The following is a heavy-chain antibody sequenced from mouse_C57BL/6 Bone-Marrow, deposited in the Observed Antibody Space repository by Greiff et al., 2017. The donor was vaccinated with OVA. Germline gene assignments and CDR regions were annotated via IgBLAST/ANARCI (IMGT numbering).Heavy chain of an antibody. Sequence: VQLQQSGAELARPGASVKLSCKASGYTFTSYGISWVKQRTGQGLEWIGEILPGSGSTNYNEKFKGKATLTADKSSSTAYMELRSLTSEDSAVYFCARSDYGSSSAWFAYWGQGTLVTVSA. V-gene: IGHV1-81*01. D-gene: IGHD1-1*01. J-gene: IGHJ3*01. CDR2: ILPGSGST. CDR1: GYTFTSYG. CDR3: ARSDYGSSSAWFAY.